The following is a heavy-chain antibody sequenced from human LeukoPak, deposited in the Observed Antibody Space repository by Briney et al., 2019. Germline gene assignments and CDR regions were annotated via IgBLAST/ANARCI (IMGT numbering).Heavy chain of an antibody. CDR3: ARASGAYSSSWFDY. J-gene: IGHJ4*02. CDR1: GYTFTSYG. V-gene: IGHV1-18*01. D-gene: IGHD6-13*01. Sequence: GASVKVSCKASGYTFTSYGISWVRQAPGQGLEWMGWISAYNGNTNYAQKLQGRVTMTTDTSTSTAYMELSSLRSEDTAVYYCARASGAYSSSWFDYWGQGTLVTVSS. CDR2: ISAYNGNT.